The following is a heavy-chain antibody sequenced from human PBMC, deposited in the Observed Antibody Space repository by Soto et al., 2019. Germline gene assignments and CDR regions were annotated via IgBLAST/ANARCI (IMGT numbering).Heavy chain of an antibody. D-gene: IGHD1-1*01. CDR3: ARSTGLHTYRDY. Sequence: QVQLVESGGGVVQPGTSLRLSCVASGFAFSTYGMHWVRQAPGNGLEWVAVIWSDGSHESYADSVKGRFTISRDNSKSTLFLHMNSLRAEDTAVYYCARSTGLHTYRDYWGQGTLVTVSS. CDR2: IWSDGSHE. CDR1: GFAFSTYG. J-gene: IGHJ4*02. V-gene: IGHV3-33*01.